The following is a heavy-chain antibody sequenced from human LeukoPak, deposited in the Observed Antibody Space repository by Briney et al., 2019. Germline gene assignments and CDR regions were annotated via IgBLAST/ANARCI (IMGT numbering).Heavy chain of an antibody. CDR1: GYTLTELS. D-gene: IGHD3-22*01. J-gene: IGHJ6*02. CDR2: FDPEDGET. V-gene: IGHV1-24*01. CDR3: ARAWDSSGYSPRAYYYYGMDV. Sequence: ASVKVSCKVSGYTLTELSMHWVRQAPGKGLEWMGGFDPEDGETIYAQKFQGRVTMTRNTSISTAYMELSSLRSEDTAVYYCARAWDSSGYSPRAYYYYGMDVWGQGTTVTVSS.